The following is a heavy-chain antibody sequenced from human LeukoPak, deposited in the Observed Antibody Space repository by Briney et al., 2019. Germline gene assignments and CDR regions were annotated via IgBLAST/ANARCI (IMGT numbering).Heavy chain of an antibody. J-gene: IGHJ4*02. V-gene: IGHV4-34*01. CDR1: GGSLSGYY. CDR2: INNSVST. CDR3: ARGAPQDIVVGPAAPSFDY. D-gene: IGHD2-2*01. Sequence: SQTLSPIYAVYGGSLSGYYSSSIRQHPRKWLESIGEINNSVSTNYNPSLKSRVTISVATSRSRFSLKLSSVTAADTAVYYCARGAPQDIVVGPAAPSFDYWVQATLVSVRS.